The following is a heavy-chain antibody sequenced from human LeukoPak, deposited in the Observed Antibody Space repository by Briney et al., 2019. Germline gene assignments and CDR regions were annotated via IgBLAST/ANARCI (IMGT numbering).Heavy chain of an antibody. CDR3: ARQLGGSSWLDS. CDR1: GGSISSSIYY. Sequence: SETLSLTCTVSGGSISSSIYYWAWIRQPPWKGLEWIGSVYYSGSTYYSPSLKSRVTISVDTSKNQFSMELSSVTAADTAVYSCARQLGGSSWLDSWGQGTLVTVSS. J-gene: IGHJ4*02. CDR2: VYYSGST. D-gene: IGHD6-13*01. V-gene: IGHV4-39*01.